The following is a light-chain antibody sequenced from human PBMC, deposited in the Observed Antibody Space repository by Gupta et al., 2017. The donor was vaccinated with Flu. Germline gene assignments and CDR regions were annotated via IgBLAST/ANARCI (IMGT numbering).Light chain of an antibody. CDR1: HSVSSSY. CDR3: QQHGSSPLS. Sequence: EIVLTQSPGTLSLSPGERATLSCRASHSVSSSYLAWYQQKPGQAPRLLIYGASNRATGIPDRFSGSESGTDFTLTISRLEPEDIVMYYCQQHGSSPLSFGGGTKVEIK. J-gene: IGKJ4*01. CDR2: GAS. V-gene: IGKV3-20*01.